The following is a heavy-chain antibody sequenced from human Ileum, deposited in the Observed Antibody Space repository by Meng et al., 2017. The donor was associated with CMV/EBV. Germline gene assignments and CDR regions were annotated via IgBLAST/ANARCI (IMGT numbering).Heavy chain of an antibody. Sequence: VYGGSFSGYYWSWIRQPPGKGLEWIGEINHSGSTNYNPSLKSRVTISVDTSKNQFSLKLSSVTAADTAVYYCARDPIYSSSSEFDYWGQGTLVTVSS. D-gene: IGHD6-6*01. V-gene: IGHV4-34*01. CDR1: GGSFSGYY. J-gene: IGHJ4*02. CDR3: ARDPIYSSSSEFDY. CDR2: INHSGST.